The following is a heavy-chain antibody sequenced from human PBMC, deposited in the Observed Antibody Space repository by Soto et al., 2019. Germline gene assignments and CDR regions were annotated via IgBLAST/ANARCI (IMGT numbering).Heavy chain of an antibody. D-gene: IGHD6-13*01. J-gene: IGHJ4*02. CDR3: ARYRREAVAGYTLDN. V-gene: IGHV4-59*01. CDR2: VYNSGST. Sequence: PSETLSLTCTVSGGSISSNYWTWIRQPPGKGLEWIGYVYNSGSTYYNPSLKSRVTISEDTSKSQFSLKVNSMTAADTAVYYCARYRREAVAGYTLDNWGQGILVTVS. CDR1: GGSISSNY.